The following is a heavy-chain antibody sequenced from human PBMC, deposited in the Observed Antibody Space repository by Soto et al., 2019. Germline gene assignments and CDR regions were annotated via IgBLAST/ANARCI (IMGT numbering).Heavy chain of an antibody. CDR2: IYYSGST. J-gene: IGHJ4*02. CDR3: ARDGVVTALDY. CDR1: GGSISSGGYY. D-gene: IGHD2-21*02. V-gene: IGHV4-31*03. Sequence: SETLSLTCTVSGGSISSGGYYWSWIRQHPGKGLEWIGYIYYSGSTYYNPSLKSRVTISVGTSKNQFSLKLSSVTAADTAVYYCARDGVVTALDYWGQGTLVTVSS.